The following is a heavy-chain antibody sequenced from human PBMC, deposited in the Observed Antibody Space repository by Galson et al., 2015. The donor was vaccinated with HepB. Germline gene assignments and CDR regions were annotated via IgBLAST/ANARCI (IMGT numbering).Heavy chain of an antibody. CDR1: GYTFTNHG. CDR3: ARGDWGWGGFDD. V-gene: IGHV1-18*01. J-gene: IGHJ4*02. D-gene: IGHD7-27*01. Sequence: SVKVSCKASGYTFTNHGISWVRQAPGQGLQWMGWISAYNGNTHYAQKLQGRVTMTTDTSTSTAYMELRSLRSDDTAVYYCARGDWGWGGFDDWGQGTLVTVSS. CDR2: ISAYNGNT.